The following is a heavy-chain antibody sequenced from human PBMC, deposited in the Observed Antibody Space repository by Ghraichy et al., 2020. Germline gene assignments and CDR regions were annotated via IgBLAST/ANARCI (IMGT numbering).Heavy chain of an antibody. CDR1: GDTVSSNSAS. Sequence: SQTLSLTCAISGDTVSSNSASWNWIRQSPSRGLEWLGRAYFRSKWFTDYAPSMNSRMTINPDPIKNQLSLQLNPVTPEDTAVYYCARDKPHRPKAGNFDYWGQGTLVTVSS. V-gene: IGHV6-1*01. CDR3: ARDKPHRPKAGNFDY. J-gene: IGHJ4*02. D-gene: IGHD6-13*01. CDR2: AYFRSKWFT.